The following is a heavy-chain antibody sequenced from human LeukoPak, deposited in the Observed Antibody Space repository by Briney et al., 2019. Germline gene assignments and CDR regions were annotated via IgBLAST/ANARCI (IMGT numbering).Heavy chain of an antibody. CDR2: IYYSGST. CDR1: GGSISSYY. V-gene: IGHV4-59*12. CDR3: ARESGRRIAAAGGEDY. D-gene: IGHD6-13*01. J-gene: IGHJ4*02. Sequence: SETLSLTCTVSGGSISSYYWSWIRQPPGKGLEWIGYIYYSGSTYYNPSLKSRVTISVDTSKNQFSLKLSSVTAADTAVYYCARESGRRIAAAGGEDYWGQGTLVTVSS.